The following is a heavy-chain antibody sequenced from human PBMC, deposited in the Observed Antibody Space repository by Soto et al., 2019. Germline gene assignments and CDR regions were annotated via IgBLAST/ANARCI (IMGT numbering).Heavy chain of an antibody. CDR1: GFTFRSYW. CDR3: TRDMGGRGGF. J-gene: IGHJ4*02. Sequence: EVQLVESGGGLVQPGGSLRLSCAASGFTFRSYWMHWVRQVPGKGLVWVSRINEDGRIINYADSVKGRFTISRDNARNTLYLEINGLRAEDTAIYYCTRDMGGRGGFWGRGALVTVSS. CDR2: INEDGRII. V-gene: IGHV3-74*01. D-gene: IGHD3-16*01.